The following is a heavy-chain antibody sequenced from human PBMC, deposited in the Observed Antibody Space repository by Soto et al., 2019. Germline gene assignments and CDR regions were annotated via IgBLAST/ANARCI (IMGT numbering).Heavy chain of an antibody. D-gene: IGHD6-25*01. V-gene: IGHV3-33*01. CDR3: ARDLYQRGLVPHFDY. J-gene: IGHJ4*02. CDR1: GFTFSSYG. CDR2: IWYDGSNK. Sequence: GGSLRLSCAASGFTFSSYGMHWVRQAPGKGLEWVAVIWYDGSNKYYADSVKGRFTISRDNSKNTLYLQMNSLRAEDTAVYYCARDLYQRGLVPHFDYWGQGTLVTVSS.